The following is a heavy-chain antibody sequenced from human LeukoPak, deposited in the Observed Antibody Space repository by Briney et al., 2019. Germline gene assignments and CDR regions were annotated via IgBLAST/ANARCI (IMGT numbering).Heavy chain of an antibody. CDR2: INSNSGGT. D-gene: IGHD5-18*01. J-gene: IGHJ6*02. Sequence: ASVKVSCKASGYTFTGYYMHWVRQAPGQGLEWMGWINSNSGGTNYAQKLQGRVTMTTDTSTSTAYMELRSLRSDDTAVYYCARRARYSYCFPPGGYYYYGMDVWGQGTTVTVSS. CDR3: ARRARYSYCFPPGGYYYYGMDV. V-gene: IGHV1-2*02. CDR1: GYTFTGYY.